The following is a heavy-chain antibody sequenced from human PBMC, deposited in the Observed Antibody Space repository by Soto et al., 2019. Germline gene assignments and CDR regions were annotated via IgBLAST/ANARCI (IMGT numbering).Heavy chain of an antibody. CDR1: GFTFSDHY. D-gene: IGHD1-26*01. CDR2: IRNKANSYNT. CDR3: ARYSGSYSRGLDY. Sequence: EVQLVESGGGLVQPGGSLRLSCAASGFTFSDHYMEWVRQAPGKGLEWVGRIRNKANSYNTEYAASVKCRFTIPRDDSTNSLYLQMNSLKTESTTVFYCARYSGSYSRGLDYWGQGTPVIVSS. V-gene: IGHV3-72*01. J-gene: IGHJ4*02.